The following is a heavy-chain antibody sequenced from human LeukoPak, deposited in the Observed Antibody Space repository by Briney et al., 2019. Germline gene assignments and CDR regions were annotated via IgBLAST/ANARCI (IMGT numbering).Heavy chain of an antibody. J-gene: IGHJ4*02. CDR1: GFTFSDYY. V-gene: IGHV3-7*01. CDR2: IKEDGSDK. Sequence: GGSLRLSCAASGFTFSDYYMSWIRQAPGKGLEWVASIKEDGSDKYSVDSVKGRFTISRDNAKNSLYLQMNSLRAEDTAVYYCARVTILSGVTALDYWGQGTLVTVSS. CDR3: ARVTILSGVTALDY. D-gene: IGHD3-10*01.